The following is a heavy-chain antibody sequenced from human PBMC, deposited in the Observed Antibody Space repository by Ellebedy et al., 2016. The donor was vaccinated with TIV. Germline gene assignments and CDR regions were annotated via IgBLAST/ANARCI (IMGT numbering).Heavy chain of an antibody. V-gene: IGHV1-69*05. J-gene: IGHJ6*02. CDR2: IIPIFGTA. Sequence: ASVKVSCKASGGTFSSYAISWVRQAPGQGLEWMGGIIPIFGTANYAQKFQGRVTMTRDTSTNTVYMELSSLRSEDTAVYYCARGWGRWFGVYYYYYGMDVWGQGTTVTVSS. D-gene: IGHD3-10*01. CDR1: GGTFSSYA. CDR3: ARGWGRWFGVYYYYYGMDV.